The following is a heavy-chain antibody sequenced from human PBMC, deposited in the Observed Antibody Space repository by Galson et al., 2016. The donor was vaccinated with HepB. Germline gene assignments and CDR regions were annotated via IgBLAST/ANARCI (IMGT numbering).Heavy chain of an antibody. J-gene: IGHJ1*01. V-gene: IGHV3-7*03. CDR2: IKEDGSKT. D-gene: IGHD6-19*01. CDR1: GFMSSRCR. CDR3: AKYGDEAGWNFHH. Sequence: SVRSACRGSGFMSSRCRLNWARKAPGRGLAGVASIKEDGSKTFYGDSVKGRFTMSRDNVEASVSLQKNSLRAEDTAVYYCAKYGDEAGWNFHHWGQGTLVTVSS.